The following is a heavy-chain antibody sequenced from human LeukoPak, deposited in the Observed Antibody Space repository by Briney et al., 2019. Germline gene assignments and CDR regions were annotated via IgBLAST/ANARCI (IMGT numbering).Heavy chain of an antibody. Sequence: NPSETLSLTCTVSGGSISSYYWSWIRQPPGKGLEWIGYIYYSGSTNYNPSLKSRVTISVDTSKNQFSLKLSSVTAADTAVYYCARRLLWFGGAFGFDPWDQGTLVTVSS. CDR1: GGSISSYY. CDR3: ARRLLWFGGAFGFDP. CDR2: IYYSGST. D-gene: IGHD3-10*01. J-gene: IGHJ5*02. V-gene: IGHV4-59*01.